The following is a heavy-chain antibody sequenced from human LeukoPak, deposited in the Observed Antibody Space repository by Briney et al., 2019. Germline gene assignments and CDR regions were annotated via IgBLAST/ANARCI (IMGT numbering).Heavy chain of an antibody. Sequence: GGSLRLSCEASGFTFDNYAMHWVRQAPGKRLAGVAVISYDGNREYYPDSVKGRFTISRDNSKNTLYLQMKGLKTEDTGVYYCAREGSIVARTDYWGQGALVIVSS. CDR3: AREGSIVARTDY. CDR2: ISYDGNRE. CDR1: GFTFDNYA. J-gene: IGHJ4*02. D-gene: IGHD2-15*01. V-gene: IGHV3-30*14.